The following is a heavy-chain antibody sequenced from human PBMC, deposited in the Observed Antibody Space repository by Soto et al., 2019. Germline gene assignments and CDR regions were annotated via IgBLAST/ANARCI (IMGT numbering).Heavy chain of an antibody. Sequence: LSETLSLTCTVSGGSISSSTYYWGWIRQPPGKGLEWIGSIYYSGSTYYNPSLKSRVTISVDTSKNQFSLKLSSVTAADTAVYYCARLTNWFDPWGQGTLVTVSS. CDR2: IYYSGST. J-gene: IGHJ5*02. V-gene: IGHV4-39*01. CDR3: ARLTNWFDP. CDR1: GGSISSSTYY.